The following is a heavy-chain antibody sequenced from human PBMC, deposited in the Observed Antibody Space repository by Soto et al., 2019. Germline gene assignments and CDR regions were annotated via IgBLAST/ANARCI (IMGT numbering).Heavy chain of an antibody. Sequence: SETLSLTCTVSGGSISSYYWSWIRQPPGKGLEWIGYIYYSGSTNYNPSLKSRVTISVDTSKNQFSLKLSSVTAADTAVYYCARVHQDYYGSSGYDYWGQGTLVTVSS. V-gene: IGHV4-59*01. CDR3: ARVHQDYYGSSGYDY. CDR2: IYYSGST. J-gene: IGHJ4*02. CDR1: GGSISSYY. D-gene: IGHD3-22*01.